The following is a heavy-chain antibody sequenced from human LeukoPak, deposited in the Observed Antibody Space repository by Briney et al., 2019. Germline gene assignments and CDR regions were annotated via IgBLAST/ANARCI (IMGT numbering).Heavy chain of an antibody. J-gene: IGHJ3*02. CDR2: MYYSGST. CDR1: GASISSYN. CDR3: ARGGSIVGATPHDTFDI. D-gene: IGHD1-26*01. Sequence: SETLSLTCTVSGASISSYNWSWIPQPPGKGLERIGYMYYSGSTNYNPSLKSRVTISVDTSKTQFSLKLSSVTAADTAVYYCARGGSIVGATPHDTFDIWGQGTMVTVSS. V-gene: IGHV4-59*01.